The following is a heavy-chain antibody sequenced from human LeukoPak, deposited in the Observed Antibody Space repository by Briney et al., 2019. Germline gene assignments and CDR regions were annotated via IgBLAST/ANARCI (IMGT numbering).Heavy chain of an antibody. J-gene: IGHJ4*02. V-gene: IGHV3-30*02. CDR1: GFTFSSYG. Sequence: PGGSLRLSCAASGFTFSSYGMHWVRQAPDKGLEWVAFIRYDGSNKYYADSVKGRFTISRDNSKNTLYLQMNSLRAEDTAVYYCAKDIVVVGDGGDYWGQGTLVTVSS. D-gene: IGHD2-2*01. CDR3: AKDIVVVGDGGDY. CDR2: IRYDGSNK.